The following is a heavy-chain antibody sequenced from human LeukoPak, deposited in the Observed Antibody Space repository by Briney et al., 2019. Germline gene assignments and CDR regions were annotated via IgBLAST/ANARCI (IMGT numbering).Heavy chain of an antibody. D-gene: IGHD1-26*01. CDR2: ISSSSSTI. CDR3: AKDESGSYYGYFRH. Sequence: PGGSLRLSRAASGFTFSSYSMNWVRQAPGKGREGVSYISSSSSTIYYADSVKGRFTISRDNAKNSLYLQMNSLRDEDTAVYYCAKDESGSYYGYFRHWGQGTLVTVSS. CDR1: GFTFSSYS. V-gene: IGHV3-48*02. J-gene: IGHJ1*01.